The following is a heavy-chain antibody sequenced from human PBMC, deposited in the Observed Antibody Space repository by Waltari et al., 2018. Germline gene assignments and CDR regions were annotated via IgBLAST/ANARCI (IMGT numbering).Heavy chain of an antibody. CDR2: INAGNGNT. D-gene: IGHD3-22*01. CDR1: GYTFTSYA. V-gene: IGHV1-3*01. J-gene: IGHJ4*02. Sequence: QVQLVQSGAEVKKPGASVKVSCKASGYTFTSYAMHWVRQAPGQRLEWMGWINAGNGNTKYSQKFQGRVTITRDTSASTAYMELSSLRSEDTAVYYCARDRVYYDSSGYPFDYWGQGTLVTVSS. CDR3: ARDRVYYDSSGYPFDY.